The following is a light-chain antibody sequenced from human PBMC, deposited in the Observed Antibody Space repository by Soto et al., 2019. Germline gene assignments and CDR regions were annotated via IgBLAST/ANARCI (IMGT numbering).Light chain of an antibody. CDR3: QKYNNWPLT. CDR1: QSVSSN. Sequence: EIVMTQSPATLSVSPGERATLSCRASQSVSSNLAWYQQKPGQAPRLLIYGASTRATGIPARFSGSGSGAEFTLTISSLQSEDFAVYYCQKYNNWPLTFGGGTKV. CDR2: GAS. J-gene: IGKJ4*01. V-gene: IGKV3-15*01.